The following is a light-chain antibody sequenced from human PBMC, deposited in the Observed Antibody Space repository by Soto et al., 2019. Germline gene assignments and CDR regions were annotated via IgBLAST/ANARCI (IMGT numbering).Light chain of an antibody. V-gene: IGKV1-5*03. CDR2: KAS. Sequence: DIQMTQSPSTLSASVGDRVTITCRASQSISSWLAWYQQKPGKAPKLLIYKASSLESGVPSRFSGSGSGTEFTLTISSLQPDYFATYYCQQYNSFPTCGQGTKVEIK. CDR3: QQYNSFPT. CDR1: QSISSW. J-gene: IGKJ1*01.